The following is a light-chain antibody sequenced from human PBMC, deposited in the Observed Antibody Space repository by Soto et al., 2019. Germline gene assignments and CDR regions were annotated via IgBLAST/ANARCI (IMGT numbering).Light chain of an antibody. V-gene: IGLV2-23*02. CDR2: EVS. CDR1: SSDVGSYNL. CDR3: CSYAGSTPYV. J-gene: IGLJ1*01. Sequence: QSALTQPASVSGSPGQSITISCTGTSSDVGSYNLVSWYQQHPGKAPKLMIYEVSKRPSGVSNRFSGSKSGNTASLTISGLQAEDEADYYCCSYAGSTPYVFGTGTKFTVL.